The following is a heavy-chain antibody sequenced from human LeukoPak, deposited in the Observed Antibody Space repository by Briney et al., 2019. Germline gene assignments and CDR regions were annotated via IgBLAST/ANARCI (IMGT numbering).Heavy chain of an antibody. J-gene: IGHJ4*02. CDR1: GGSISSGGFY. Sequence: SETLSLTCTVSGGSISSGGFYWSWLRQPAGKGLEWIGHIYASGITSYNPSLKSRVTLSVDTSKNQFSLNLSSVTAADTAVYYCARSARDSYNNYFDYWGQGTLVTVSS. V-gene: IGHV4-61*09. D-gene: IGHD5-24*01. CDR3: ARSARDSYNNYFDY. CDR2: IYASGIT.